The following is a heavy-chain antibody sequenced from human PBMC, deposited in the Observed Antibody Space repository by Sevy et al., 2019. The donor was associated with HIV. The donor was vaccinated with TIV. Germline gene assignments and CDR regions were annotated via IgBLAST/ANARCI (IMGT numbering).Heavy chain of an antibody. CDR3: ATTKDYYDSRGYPFDY. D-gene: IGHD3-22*01. J-gene: IGHJ4*02. CDR1: GYTLTELS. CDR2: FDPEDGET. Sequence: ASVKVSCKVSGYTLTELSMHWVRQAPGKGLEWMGSFDPEDGETIYRQKFQGRVTLTEDTSTDTAYMELSSLRSEDTAVYYCATTKDYYDSRGYPFDYWGQGTLVTISS. V-gene: IGHV1-24*01.